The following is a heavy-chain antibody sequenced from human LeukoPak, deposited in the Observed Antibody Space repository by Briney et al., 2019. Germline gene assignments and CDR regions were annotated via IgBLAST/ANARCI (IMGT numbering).Heavy chain of an antibody. D-gene: IGHD5-18*01. Sequence: PGGSLRLSCAASGFTFSSYVMHWVRQAPGKGLEWVAFIRYDGSNKYYADSVKGRFTISRDNSKNTLYLQMNSLRAEDTAVYYCAKAAMVLYYFDYWGQGTLVTVSS. CDR1: GFTFSSYV. V-gene: IGHV3-30*02. CDR2: IRYDGSNK. J-gene: IGHJ4*02. CDR3: AKAAMVLYYFDY.